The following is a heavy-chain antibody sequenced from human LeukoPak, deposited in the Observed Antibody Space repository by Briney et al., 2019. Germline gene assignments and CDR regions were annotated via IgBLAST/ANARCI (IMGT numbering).Heavy chain of an antibody. J-gene: IGHJ4*02. CDR3: VRDGGVSGYDLLDY. D-gene: IGHD5-12*01. V-gene: IGHV3-7*01. CDR1: GFTFDDYA. CDR2: INQDGSEE. Sequence: GRSLRLSCAASGFTFDDYAMHWVRQAPGKGLEWVAHINQDGSEEHYMDSVKARFTISRDNAKNSLSLQMNSLRAEDTAVYYCVRDGGVSGYDLLDYWGQGTLVTVSS.